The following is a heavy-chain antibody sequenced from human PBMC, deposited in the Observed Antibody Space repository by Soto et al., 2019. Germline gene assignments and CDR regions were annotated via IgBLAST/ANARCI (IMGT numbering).Heavy chain of an antibody. V-gene: IGHV3-23*01. CDR1: GFTFSSYA. CDR3: AKVGSTRNDYYYGSGSCFDY. Sequence: GGSLRLSCAASGFTFSSYAMSWVRQAPGKGLEWVSAISGSGGSTYYADSVKGRFTISRDNSKNTLYLQMNSLRADDTAVYYCAKVGSTRNDYYYGSGSCFDYWGQGTLVTVSS. CDR2: ISGSGGST. J-gene: IGHJ4*02. D-gene: IGHD3-10*01.